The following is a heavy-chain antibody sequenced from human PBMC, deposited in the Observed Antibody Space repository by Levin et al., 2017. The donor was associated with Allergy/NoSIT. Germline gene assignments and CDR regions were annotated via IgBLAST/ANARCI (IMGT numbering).Heavy chain of an antibody. J-gene: IGHJ5*02. CDR3: ARGGRIDLLPGHNSHVVKFNWFDP. Sequence: KTGGSLRLSCTASGFTFSSYSMNWVRQAPGKGLEWVSWISSSGGHKYNAESLQGRFDISRDNAKNSLYLHMSSLRVDDTAIYYCARGGRIDLLPGHNSHVVKFNWFDPWGQGTLVTVSS. CDR2: ISSSGGHK. D-gene: IGHD3-9*01. CDR1: GFTFSSYS. V-gene: IGHV3-21*06.